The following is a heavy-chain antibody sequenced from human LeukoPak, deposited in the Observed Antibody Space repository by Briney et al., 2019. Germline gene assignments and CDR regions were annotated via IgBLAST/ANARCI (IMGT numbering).Heavy chain of an antibody. CDR1: GFTLSSYS. Sequence: GGSLRLSCAVSGFTLSSYSMNWVRQAPGKGLEWVSAISGNGDTTYYTDSVKGRFTISRDNSKNTLYLQMNSLRAEDTAVYYCAKVTGGDMITYGGLDYWGQGTLVTVSS. V-gene: IGHV3-23*01. CDR2: ISGNGDTT. CDR3: AKVTGGDMITYGGLDY. J-gene: IGHJ4*02. D-gene: IGHD3-16*01.